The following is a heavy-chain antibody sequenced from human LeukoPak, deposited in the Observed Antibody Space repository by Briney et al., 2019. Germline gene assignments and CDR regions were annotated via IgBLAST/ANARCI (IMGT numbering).Heavy chain of an antibody. CDR3: ARDPTLFGELLSGALDI. CDR1: GFTFSTYG. J-gene: IGHJ3*02. Sequence: GGSLRLSCAASGFTFSTYGMHWVRQAPGKGLEWVAVILYDGSNKYYTDSVKGRFTISRDNSKNTLYVQMNSLRAEDTAVYYCARDPTLFGELLSGALDIWGQGTMVTVSS. V-gene: IGHV3-30*03. D-gene: IGHD3-10*02. CDR2: ILYDGSNK.